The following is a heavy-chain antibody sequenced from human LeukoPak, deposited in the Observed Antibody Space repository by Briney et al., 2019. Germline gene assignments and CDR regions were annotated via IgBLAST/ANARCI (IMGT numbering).Heavy chain of an antibody. CDR3: GRLARNAWYAVDF. D-gene: IGHD6-19*01. CDR1: GFTFSRYW. CDR2: ILPDGSKK. Sequence: GGSLRLSCVGSGFTFSRYWLNWVRQAPGKGLVWVANILPDGSKKYYLDSVKGRYTISRDNPTNSLYLQINSLRAEDTALYYCGRLARNAWYAVDFWGQGTLVTVSS. V-gene: IGHV3-7*01. J-gene: IGHJ4*02.